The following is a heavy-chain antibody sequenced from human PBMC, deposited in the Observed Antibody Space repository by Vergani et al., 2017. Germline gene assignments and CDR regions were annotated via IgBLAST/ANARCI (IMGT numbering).Heavy chain of an antibody. CDR1: GFTFDDYA. Sequence: EVQLVESGGVVVQPGGSLRLSCAASGFTFDDYAMHWVRQAPGQGLEWVSLISWDGGRTYYADSVKGRFTISRDNSKNTLYLQMNSLRAEDTALYYCAKAAPGGYGASWYYDYMDGGGKGTTVAVS. V-gene: IGHV3-43D*04. CDR3: AKAAPGGYGASWYYDYMDG. J-gene: IGHJ6*03. D-gene: IGHD4/OR15-4a*01. CDR2: ISWDGGRT.